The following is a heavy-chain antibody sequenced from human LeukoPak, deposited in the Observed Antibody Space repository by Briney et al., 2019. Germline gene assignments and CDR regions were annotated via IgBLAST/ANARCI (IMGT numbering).Heavy chain of an antibody. Sequence: GASVKVSCKASGYTFTGYSMHWVRQAPGQGLEWLGQINPNSGGTNYAQNFQGRVTMTRDTSVSTAYMELSRLRSDDTAVYYCARDKSDSSGYYYLGYWGQGTLVTVSS. CDR3: ARDKSDSSGYYYLGY. D-gene: IGHD3-22*01. CDR2: INPNSGGT. CDR1: GYTFTGYS. V-gene: IGHV1-2*06. J-gene: IGHJ4*02.